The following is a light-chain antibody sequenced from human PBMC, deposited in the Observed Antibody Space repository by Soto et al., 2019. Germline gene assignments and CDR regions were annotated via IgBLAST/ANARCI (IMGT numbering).Light chain of an antibody. Sequence: EIVMTQSPGTLSVSPGERATLSCRASQSVSSNLAWYQQKPGQAPRLLIYGASTRATGIPARFSGSGSGTEFTLTISSLQSEDFAVYYCQQYNKWYTFGQGTKLEIK. J-gene: IGKJ2*01. CDR1: QSVSSN. V-gene: IGKV3-15*01. CDR2: GAS. CDR3: QQYNKWYT.